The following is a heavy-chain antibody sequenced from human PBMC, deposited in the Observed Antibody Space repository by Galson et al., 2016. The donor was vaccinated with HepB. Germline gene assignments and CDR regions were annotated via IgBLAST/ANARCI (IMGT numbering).Heavy chain of an antibody. CDR1: GFTFGRFT. CDR2: ISGDRYYI. Sequence: SLRLSCAGSGFTFGRFTMTWFRRAPGKGLEWVSAISGDRYYIYYADSVQGRFTISRDNARNILYLQMDGLRNEDTALYFCAKSLFRGARDFWGQGTMVTVSS. CDR3: AKSLFRGARDF. J-gene: IGHJ3*01. V-gene: IGHV3-23*01. D-gene: IGHD3-10*01.